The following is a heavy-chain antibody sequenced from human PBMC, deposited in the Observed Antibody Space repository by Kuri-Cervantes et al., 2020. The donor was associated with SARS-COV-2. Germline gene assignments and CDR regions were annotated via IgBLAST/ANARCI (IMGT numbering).Heavy chain of an antibody. Sequence: GESLKISCAASGFTFSSYAMSWVRQAPGKGLEWVGFIRSKAYGGTTEYAASVKGRFTISRDDSKSIAYLQMNSLKTEDTAVYYCTRNDFWSGYLQDVWGKGTTVTVSS. CDR3: TRNDFWSGYLQDV. J-gene: IGHJ6*04. D-gene: IGHD3-3*01. CDR1: GFTFSSYA. CDR2: IRSKAYGGTT. V-gene: IGHV3-49*04.